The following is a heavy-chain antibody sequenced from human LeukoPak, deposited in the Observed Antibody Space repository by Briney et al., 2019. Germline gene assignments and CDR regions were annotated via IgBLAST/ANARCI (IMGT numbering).Heavy chain of an antibody. J-gene: IGHJ4*02. D-gene: IGHD6-19*01. Sequence: GGSLRLSCVDSGFTFSSSSMSWVRQAPGKGLEWVSSISSSSDYIYYADSVKGRFTISRDNAKNSVHLQMNSLRAEDTAVYYCARDSSGWHYFDYWGQGTLVTVSS. CDR3: ARDSSGWHYFDY. CDR2: ISSSSDYI. CDR1: GFTFSSSS. V-gene: IGHV3-21*01.